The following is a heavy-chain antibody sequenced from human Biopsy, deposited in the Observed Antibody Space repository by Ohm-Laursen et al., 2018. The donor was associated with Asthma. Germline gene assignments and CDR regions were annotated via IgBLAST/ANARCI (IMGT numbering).Heavy chain of an antibody. J-gene: IGHJ4*02. V-gene: IGHV3-30*12. Sequence: SLRLSCSASGFSFSNFAIHWVRQAPGKGLEWVGVISKDASTQDYADSVKGRFTMARDNSKNTLYLQMNSLRAEDTALYYCGRERSYMVDYWGQGTLVIVSS. CDR2: ISKDASTQ. CDR1: GFSFSNFA. D-gene: IGHD3-10*01. CDR3: GRERSYMVDY.